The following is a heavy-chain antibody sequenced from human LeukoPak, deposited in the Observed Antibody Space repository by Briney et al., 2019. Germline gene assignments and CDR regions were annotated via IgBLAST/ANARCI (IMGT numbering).Heavy chain of an antibody. D-gene: IGHD3-9*01. V-gene: IGHV4-30-4*01. Sequence: PSQTLCLTCTVSGGSISSGDFYWSWIRQPPGKGLEWIWYIYCNGSTSYNPSLKRRVTISVDTSKHQFSLKLISVTAADTAVYYSALLRYYGILTSYYRSGNDAFHIWGGGTMVTVFS. CDR2: IYCNGST. CDR3: ALLRYYGILTSYYRSGNDAFHI. J-gene: IGHJ3*02. CDR1: GGSISSGDFY.